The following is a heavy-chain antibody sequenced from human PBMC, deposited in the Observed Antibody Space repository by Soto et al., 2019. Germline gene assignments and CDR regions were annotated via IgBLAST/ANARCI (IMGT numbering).Heavy chain of an antibody. Sequence: QVQLVQSGAEVKKPGSSVKVACKASGGTFSSYVISWVRQAPGQGLECMGGIIPISGRANYAPNFQGRVSMTADESTTTVYMELSSLRSEDTAVYYCARGWHDVPHWGQGTLVTVSS. J-gene: IGHJ4*02. D-gene: IGHD2-15*01. CDR1: GGTFSSYV. CDR2: IIPISGRA. CDR3: ARGWHDVPH. V-gene: IGHV1-69*01.